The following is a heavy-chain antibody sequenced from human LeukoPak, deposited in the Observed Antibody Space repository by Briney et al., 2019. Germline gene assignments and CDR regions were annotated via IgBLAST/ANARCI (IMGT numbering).Heavy chain of an antibody. CDR1: GFTFNNYG. Sequence: GGSLRLSCAASGFTFNNYGMHWVRQAPGKGLGWVAVISYDGRNIHYPDSVKGRFTISRDISTDTLWLQMDSLRTEDTAVYYCAKGPLRGTAAAIDYWGQGTLVTVSS. V-gene: IGHV3-30*18. CDR2: ISYDGRNI. J-gene: IGHJ4*02. D-gene: IGHD2-2*01. CDR3: AKGPLRGTAAAIDY.